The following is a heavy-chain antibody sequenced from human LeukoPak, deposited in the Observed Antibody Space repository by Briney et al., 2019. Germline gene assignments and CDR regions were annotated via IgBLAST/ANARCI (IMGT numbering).Heavy chain of an antibody. J-gene: IGHJ4*02. CDR1: GGSISTYY. CDR2: INHSGRT. V-gene: IGHV4-34*01. D-gene: IGHD5-18*01. Sequence: SETLSLTCTVSGGSISTYYWSWIRQPPGKGLEWIGEINHSGRTKYNPSLKSRVTISVDTSKNQFSLKLSSVTAADTAVYYCARGGDRGYTYWGQGPLVTVSS. CDR3: ARGGDRGYTY.